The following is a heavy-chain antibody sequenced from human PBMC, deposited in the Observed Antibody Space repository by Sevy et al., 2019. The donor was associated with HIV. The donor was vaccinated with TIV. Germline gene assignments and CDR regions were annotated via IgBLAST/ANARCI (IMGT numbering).Heavy chain of an antibody. V-gene: IGHV3-9*01. CDR2: ISWNSGSI. D-gene: IGHD3-10*01. J-gene: IGHJ6*02. Sequence: GGSLRLSCAASGFTFDDYAMHWVRQAPGKGLEWVSGISWNSGSIGYADSVKGRFTISRDNAKNSLYLQMNSLRAEDTALYYCAKDTGGAMVRGVPYYYDGMDVWGQGTTVTVSS. CDR1: GFTFDDYA. CDR3: AKDTGGAMVRGVPYYYDGMDV.